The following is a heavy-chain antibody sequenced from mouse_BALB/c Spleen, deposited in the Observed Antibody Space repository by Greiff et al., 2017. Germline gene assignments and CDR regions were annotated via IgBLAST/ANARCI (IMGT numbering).Heavy chain of an antibody. D-gene: IGHD1-2*01. Sequence: EGKLVESGGGLVKPGGSLKLSCAASGFTFSSYAMSWVRQSPEKRLEWVAEISSGGSYTYYPDTVTGRFTISRDNAKNTLYLEMSSLRSEDTAMYYCARVHYPYAMDYWGQGTSVTVSS. CDR1: GFTFSSYA. CDR3: ARVHYPYAMDY. J-gene: IGHJ4*01. CDR2: ISSGGSYT. V-gene: IGHV5-9-4*01.